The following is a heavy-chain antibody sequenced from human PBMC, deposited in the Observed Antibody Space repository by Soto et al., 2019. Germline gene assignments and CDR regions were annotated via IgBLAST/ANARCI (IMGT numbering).Heavy chain of an antibody. D-gene: IGHD2-21*02. V-gene: IGHV3-30-3*01. J-gene: IGHJ6*02. Sequence: QVQLVESGGGVVQPGRSLRLSCAASGFTFSSYAMHWVRQAPGKGLEWVAVISYDGSNKYYADSVKGRFTISRDNSKNALDLQMNRLSAEDTAVYYCARDALTRVVTANYGMDVGGQGTTVTVSS. CDR1: GFTFSSYA. CDR2: ISYDGSNK. CDR3: ARDALTRVVTANYGMDV.